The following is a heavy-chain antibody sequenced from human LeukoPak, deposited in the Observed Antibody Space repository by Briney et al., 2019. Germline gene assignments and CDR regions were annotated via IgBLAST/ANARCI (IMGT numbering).Heavy chain of an antibody. Sequence: PSETLSLTCAVYGGSFSGYYWSWIRQPPGKGLEWIGEINHSGSTNYNPSLKSRVTISVDTSKNQFSLKLSSVTAADTAVYYCARSVVAAATPTDYWGQGTLVTVSS. J-gene: IGHJ4*02. D-gene: IGHD2-15*01. CDR1: GGSFSGYY. V-gene: IGHV4-34*01. CDR3: ARSVVAAATPTDY. CDR2: INHSGST.